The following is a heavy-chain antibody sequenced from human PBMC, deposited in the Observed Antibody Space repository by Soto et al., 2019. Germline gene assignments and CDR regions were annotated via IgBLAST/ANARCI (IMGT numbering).Heavy chain of an antibody. CDR1: GFTFDDYG. CDR2: LTVTGDSA. CDR3: AKNGCSYPACYPYYYYVDV. Sequence: GGSLRLSCAASGFTFDDYGMSWVRQAPGKGLEWVSSLTVTGDSAFYSDSVKGRFTISRDISKSTLYLQMNSLRAEDTAVYYCAKNGCSYPACYPYYYYVDVWGRGTTVTVSS. V-gene: IGHV3-23*01. J-gene: IGHJ6*03. D-gene: IGHD2-15*01.